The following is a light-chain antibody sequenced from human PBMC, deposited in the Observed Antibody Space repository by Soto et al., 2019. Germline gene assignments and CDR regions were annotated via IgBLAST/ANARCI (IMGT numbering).Light chain of an antibody. J-gene: IGLJ1*01. CDR1: SGDIGSYNR. CDR3: SSYTNINTRAGV. CDR2: EVT. V-gene: IGLV2-14*01. Sequence: QSVLTQPASVSGSPGQSITISCTGTSGDIGSYNRVSWYQQHPVKAPKLIIYEVTDRPSGVSNRFSGSKSGNTASLTISGLQAEDEAEYYCSSYTNINTRAGVFGTGTKVTVL.